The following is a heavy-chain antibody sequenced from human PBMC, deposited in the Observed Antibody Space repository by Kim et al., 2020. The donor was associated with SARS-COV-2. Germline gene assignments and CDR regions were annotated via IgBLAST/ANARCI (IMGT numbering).Heavy chain of an antibody. Sequence: GGSLRLSCAASGFTFSSYSMNWVRQAPGKGLEWVSSISSSSSYIYYADSVKGRFTISRDNAKNSLYLQMNGLRAEDTAVYYCARDLSSRTGWGIGSSWRPFDYWGQGTLVTVSS. CDR1: GFTFSSYS. CDR2: ISSSSSYI. J-gene: IGHJ4*02. D-gene: IGHD6-13*01. V-gene: IGHV3-21*01. CDR3: ARDLSSRTGWGIGSSWRPFDY.